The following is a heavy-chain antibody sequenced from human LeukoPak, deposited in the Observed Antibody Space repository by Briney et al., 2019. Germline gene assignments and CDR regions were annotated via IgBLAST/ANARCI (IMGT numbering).Heavy chain of an antibody. CDR1: GFTFSYCT. Sequence: GGSLRLSCAASGFTFSYCTMHWVRQAPGKGLEWVAVISYDGSNKYYADSVKGRFTISGDNSKNTLYLQMNSLRAEDTAVYYCARVLNYYDSSGYYFSYWGQGTLVTVSS. V-gene: IGHV3-30-3*01. J-gene: IGHJ4*02. CDR3: ARVLNYYDSSGYYFSY. D-gene: IGHD3-22*01. CDR2: ISYDGSNK.